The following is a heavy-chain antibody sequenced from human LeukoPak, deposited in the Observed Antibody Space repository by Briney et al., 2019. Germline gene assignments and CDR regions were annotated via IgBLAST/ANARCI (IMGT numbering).Heavy chain of an antibody. J-gene: IGHJ5*02. D-gene: IGHD1-7*01. Sequence: SETLSLTCTVSGGSISSSSYYWGWIRQPPGKGLEWIESIYYSGSTYYNPSLKSRVTISVDTSKNQFSLKLSSVTAADTAVYYCARGWNYGLNWFDPWGQGTLVTVSS. CDR2: IYYSGST. CDR3: ARGWNYGLNWFDP. CDR1: GGSISSSSYY. V-gene: IGHV4-39*07.